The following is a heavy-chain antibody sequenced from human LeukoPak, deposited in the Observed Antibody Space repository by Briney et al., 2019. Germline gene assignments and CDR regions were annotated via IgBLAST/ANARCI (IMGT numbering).Heavy chain of an antibody. CDR2: MNPNSGNT. J-gene: IGHJ4*02. Sequence: ASVKVSCKASGYTFSSYDINWVRQATGQGLEWMGWMNPNSGNTVYAQKFQGRVTMTKNTSISTAYMELSSLTSEDTAVYYCARYSYGPDYWGQGTLVTVSS. CDR1: GYTFSSYD. V-gene: IGHV1-8*01. D-gene: IGHD5-18*01. CDR3: ARYSYGPDY.